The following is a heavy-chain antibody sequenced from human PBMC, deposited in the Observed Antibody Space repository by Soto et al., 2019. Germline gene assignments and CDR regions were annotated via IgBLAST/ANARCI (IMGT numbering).Heavy chain of an antibody. V-gene: IGHV4-39*01. Sequence: SETLSLTCTVSGGSISSSSYYWGWIRQPPGKGLEWIGSIYYSGSTYYNPSLKSRVTISVDTSKNQFSLKLSSVTTADTAVYYCASSGSYYGGGDDYWGQGTLVTVSS. CDR2: IYYSGST. D-gene: IGHD1-26*01. J-gene: IGHJ4*02. CDR1: GGSISSSSYY. CDR3: ASSGSYYGGGDDY.